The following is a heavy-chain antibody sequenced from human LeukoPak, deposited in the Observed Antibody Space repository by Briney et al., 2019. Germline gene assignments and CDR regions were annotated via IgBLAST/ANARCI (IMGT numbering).Heavy chain of an antibody. CDR3: ARGTYNWNYALYYYYMDV. J-gene: IGHJ6*03. Sequence: PGGSLRLSCAASGFTVSTNYMSWVRQAPGKGLEWVSVIYSGASTYYVDSVKGRFTISRDNSKNTLYLQMISLRAEDTAVYYCARGTYNWNYALYYYYMDVWGKGTTVTVSS. CDR2: IYSGAST. CDR1: GFTVSTNY. V-gene: IGHV3-53*01. D-gene: IGHD1-7*01.